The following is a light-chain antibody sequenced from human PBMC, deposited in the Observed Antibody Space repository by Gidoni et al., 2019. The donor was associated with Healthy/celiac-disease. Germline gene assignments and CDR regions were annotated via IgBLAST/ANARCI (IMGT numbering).Light chain of an antibody. J-gene: IGKJ4*01. Sequence: ESVLTQSPATLSLSPGERATLSCRASQSVSSYLAWYQQKPGQAPRLLIYDASNRATGIPARFSGGGSGTDFTLTISSLEPEDFAVYYCQQRSNWPLTFXGXTKVEIK. V-gene: IGKV3-11*01. CDR2: DAS. CDR3: QQRSNWPLT. CDR1: QSVSSY.